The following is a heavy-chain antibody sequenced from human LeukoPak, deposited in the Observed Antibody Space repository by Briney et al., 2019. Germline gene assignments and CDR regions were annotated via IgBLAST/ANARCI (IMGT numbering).Heavy chain of an antibody. V-gene: IGHV4-34*01. CDR2: INHSGST. CDR1: GGSISSYY. J-gene: IGHJ2*01. D-gene: IGHD2-15*01. Sequence: PSETLSLTCTVSGGSISSYYWSWIRQPPGKGLEWIGEINHSGSTNYNPSLKSRVTISVDTSKNQFSLKLSSVTAADTAVYYCARGQRGVVVVAANHWYFDLWGRGTLVTVSS. CDR3: ARGQRGVVVVAANHWYFDL.